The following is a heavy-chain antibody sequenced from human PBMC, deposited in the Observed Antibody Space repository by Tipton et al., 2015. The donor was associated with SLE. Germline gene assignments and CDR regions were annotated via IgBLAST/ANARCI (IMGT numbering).Heavy chain of an antibody. V-gene: IGHV4-39*07. CDR3: ARAGGGDSNWFDP. CDR2: IYYSGST. J-gene: IGHJ5*02. D-gene: IGHD2-21*01. Sequence: TLSLTCTVSGGSISSSNYYWGWIRQLPGKGLEWIGSIYYSGSTYYNPSLKSRVSISVDTSKNQFFLNLHSVTAADTAVYYCARAGGGDSNWFDPWGQGTLVTVSS. CDR1: GGSISSSNYY.